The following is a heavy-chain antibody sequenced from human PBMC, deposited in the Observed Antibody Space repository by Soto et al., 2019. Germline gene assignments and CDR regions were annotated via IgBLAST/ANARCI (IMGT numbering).Heavy chain of an antibody. CDR1: GGSISSGDYY. D-gene: IGHD1-1*01. CDR3: ARASSVQLTRHQQY. J-gene: IGHJ4*02. CDR2: IHYSGST. V-gene: IGHV4-30-4*01. Sequence: SETLSLTCTVSGGSISSGDYYWSWIRQPPGKGLEWIGYIHYSGSTYYNPSLKSRVTISVDTSKNQFSLKLSSVTAADTAVYYCARASSVQLTRHQQYWGQGTLVTVSS.